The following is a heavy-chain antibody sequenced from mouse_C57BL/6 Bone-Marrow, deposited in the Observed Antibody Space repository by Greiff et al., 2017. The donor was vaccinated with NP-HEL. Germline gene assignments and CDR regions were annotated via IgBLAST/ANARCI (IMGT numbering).Heavy chain of an antibody. CDR3: TRRGYDGPSDY. V-gene: IGHV1-15*01. CDR1: GYTFTDYE. Sequence: QVQLQQSGAELVRPGASVTLSCKASGYTFTDYEMHWVKQTPVHGLEWIGAIDPETGGTAYNQKFKGKAILTADKSSSTAYMELRSLTSEDSAVYYCTRRGYDGPSDYWGQGTTLTVSS. D-gene: IGHD2-3*01. J-gene: IGHJ2*01. CDR2: IDPETGGT.